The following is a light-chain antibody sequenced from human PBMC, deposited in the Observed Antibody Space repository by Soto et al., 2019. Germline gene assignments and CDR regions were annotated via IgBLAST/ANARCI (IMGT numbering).Light chain of an antibody. CDR2: KAS. V-gene: IGKV1-5*03. Sequence: DIQLTQSPSTLSASVGDRVTITCRASQSISSWLAWYQQKPGKAPKLLVYKASSLESGVPSRFSGSGSGTEFTLTISTLQPDDFATYYCQQYETYPHTFGGGTKVEIK. CDR1: QSISSW. J-gene: IGKJ4*01. CDR3: QQYETYPHT.